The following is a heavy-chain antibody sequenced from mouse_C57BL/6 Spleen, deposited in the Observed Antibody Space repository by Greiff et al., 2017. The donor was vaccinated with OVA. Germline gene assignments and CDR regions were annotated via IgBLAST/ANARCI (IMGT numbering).Heavy chain of an antibody. CDR3: ARYLVDY. CDR2: IDPSDSYT. J-gene: IGHJ2*01. CDR1: GYTFTSYW. V-gene: IGHV1-50*01. Sequence: QVQLQQPGAELVKPGASVKLSCKASGYTFTSYWMQWVKQRPGQGLEWIGEIDPSDSYTNYNQKFKGKATLTVDTSSSTAYMQLSSLTSEDSAVYYCARYLVDYWGQGTTLTVSS. D-gene: IGHD5-1*01.